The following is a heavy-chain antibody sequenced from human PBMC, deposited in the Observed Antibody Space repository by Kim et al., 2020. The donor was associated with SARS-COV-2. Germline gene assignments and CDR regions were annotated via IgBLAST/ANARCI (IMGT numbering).Heavy chain of an antibody. V-gene: IGHV1-2*02. D-gene: IGHD2-15*01. CDR3: ATVVVVAATQVHWYFDL. CDR2: INPNSGGT. CDR1: GYTFTGYY. Sequence: ASVKVSCKASGYTFTGYYMHWVRQAPGQGLEWMGWINPNSGGTNYAQKFQGRVTMTRDTSISTAYMELSRLRSDDTAVYYCATVVVVAATQVHWYFDLWGRGTLVTVSS. J-gene: IGHJ2*01.